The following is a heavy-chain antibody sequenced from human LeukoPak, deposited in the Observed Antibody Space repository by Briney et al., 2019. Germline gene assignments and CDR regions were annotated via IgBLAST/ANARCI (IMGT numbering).Heavy chain of an antibody. Sequence: GSLRLSCAASGFTFSSYAMHWVRQAPGKGLEWVAVISYDGSNKYYADSVKGRFTTSRDNSKNTLYLQMNSLRAEDTAVYYCAGYNVLRFLEWLPRHFDYWGQGTLVTVSS. CDR2: ISYDGSNK. CDR1: GFTFSSYA. V-gene: IGHV3-30-3*01. CDR3: AGYNVLRFLEWLPRHFDY. D-gene: IGHD3-3*01. J-gene: IGHJ4*02.